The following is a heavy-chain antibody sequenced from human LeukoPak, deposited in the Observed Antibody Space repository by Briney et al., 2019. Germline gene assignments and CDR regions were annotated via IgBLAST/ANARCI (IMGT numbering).Heavy chain of an antibody. CDR1: GGSISSYY. CDR3: ARELGDYDILTGYYNGVGWFDP. CDR2: IYYSGST. J-gene: IGHJ5*02. D-gene: IGHD3-9*01. V-gene: IGHV4-59*01. Sequence: SETLSLTCTVSGGSISSYYWSWIRQPPGKGLEWIGYIYYSGSTNYNPSLKSRVTISVDTSKNQFSLKLSSVTAADTAVYYCARELGDYDILTGYYNGVGWFDPWGQGTLVTVSS.